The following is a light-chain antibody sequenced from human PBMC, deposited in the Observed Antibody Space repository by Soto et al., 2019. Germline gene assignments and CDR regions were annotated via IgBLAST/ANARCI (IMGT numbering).Light chain of an antibody. CDR1: QSVNSRF. J-gene: IGKJ2*01. V-gene: IGKV3-20*01. Sequence: EIVLTQSPGTLSLSPGESATLSCRASQSVNSRFLAWYRHKPGQAPRLLIYAASTRATGIPDRFSGSASGTDFFTLTISRLEPEDFAVYYCQRYGDSPPNTFGQGTKLEIK. CDR3: QRYGDSPPNT. CDR2: AAS.